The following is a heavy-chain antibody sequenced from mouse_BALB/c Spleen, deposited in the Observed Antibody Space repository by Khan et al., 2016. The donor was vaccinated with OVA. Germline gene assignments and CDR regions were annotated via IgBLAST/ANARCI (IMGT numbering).Heavy chain of an antibody. J-gene: IGHJ3*01. D-gene: IGHD1-1*01. CDR1: GYTFTSYW. CDR2: INPSTGYT. Sequence: QAQLKESGAELAKPGASVKMSCKASGYTFTSYWMHWVKQRPGPGLEWIGYINPSTGYTEYNPRFKVKATLTADKSSSTDYMQLSSLTSEEAAVYYCANHGSSSAWLTYWGQVTLVTVSA. CDR3: ANHGSSSAWLTY. V-gene: IGHV1-7*01.